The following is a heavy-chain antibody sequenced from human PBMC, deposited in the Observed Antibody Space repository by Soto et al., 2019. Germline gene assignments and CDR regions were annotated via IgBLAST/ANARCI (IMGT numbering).Heavy chain of an antibody. Sequence: EVQLVESGGGLVQPGGSLRLSCAASGFTFGSNWMSWVRQAPGKGLEWVANIKRDGSEKYYVDSVKGRFTISRDNAKNTLYLQMTSLRADDTAVYYCASLEWESTGYDDYWGQGTLVNVSS. V-gene: IGHV3-7*03. D-gene: IGHD5-12*01. J-gene: IGHJ4*02. CDR1: GFTFGSNW. CDR2: IKRDGSEK. CDR3: ASLEWESTGYDDY.